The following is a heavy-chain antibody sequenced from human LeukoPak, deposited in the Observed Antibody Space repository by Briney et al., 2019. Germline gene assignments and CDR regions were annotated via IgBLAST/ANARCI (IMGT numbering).Heavy chain of an antibody. V-gene: IGHV3-21*01. J-gene: IGHJ4*02. CDR3: ARDRSYYYDSSGYYWY. CDR1: GFIFSSYS. Sequence: PGGSLRLSCAASGFIFSSYSMNWVRQAPGKGLEWVSSISSSSSYIYYADSVKGRFTISRDNAKNSLYLQMNSLRAEDTAVYYCARDRSYYYDSSGYYWYWGQGTLVTVSS. D-gene: IGHD3-22*01. CDR2: ISSSSSYI.